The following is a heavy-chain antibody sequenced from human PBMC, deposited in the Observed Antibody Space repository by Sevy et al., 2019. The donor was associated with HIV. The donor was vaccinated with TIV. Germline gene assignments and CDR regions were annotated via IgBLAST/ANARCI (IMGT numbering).Heavy chain of an antibody. J-gene: IGHJ4*02. V-gene: IGHV3-23*01. CDR3: AKGPSGSRVPSLDG. CDR1: GFRFSNYA. D-gene: IGHD1-26*01. CDR2: VTGIGDST. Sequence: GGSLRLSCAASGFRFSNYAMSWVRLAPGKGLEWVSAVTGIGDSTYYADSVKGRFTISRDNSKNTLYVEMNSLGAEDTAVYYCAKGPSGSRVPSLDGWGQGTLVTVSS.